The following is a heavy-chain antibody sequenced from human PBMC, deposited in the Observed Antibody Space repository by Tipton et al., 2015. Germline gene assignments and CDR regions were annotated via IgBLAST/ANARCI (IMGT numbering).Heavy chain of an antibody. D-gene: IGHD3-10*01. CDR1: AYSISSDYY. J-gene: IGHJ3*02. V-gene: IGHV4-38-2*01. CDR3: ARGPDGGAFDI. CDR2: ISHSGNT. Sequence: TLSLTCAVSAYSISSDYYWGWIRQPPGKGLEWIGSISHSGNTYYNPSLKSRVTISVDTSKNQFSLKLSSVTAADTATYYCARGPDGGAFDIWGQGTMVTVSS.